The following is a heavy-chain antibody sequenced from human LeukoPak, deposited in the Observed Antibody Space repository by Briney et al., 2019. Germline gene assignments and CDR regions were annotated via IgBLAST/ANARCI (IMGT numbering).Heavy chain of an antibody. CDR3: AREAYGSGSRHSYYYYGMDV. D-gene: IGHD3-10*01. CDR2: IYYSGST. J-gene: IGHJ6*04. Sequence: SETLSLTCTVSGGFISSYYWSWIRQPTGKGLEWIGYIYYSGSTNYNPSLKSRVTISVDTSKNQFSLKLSSVTAADTAVYYCAREAYGSGSRHSYYYYGMDVWGKGTTVTVSS. CDR1: GGFISSYY. V-gene: IGHV4-59*01.